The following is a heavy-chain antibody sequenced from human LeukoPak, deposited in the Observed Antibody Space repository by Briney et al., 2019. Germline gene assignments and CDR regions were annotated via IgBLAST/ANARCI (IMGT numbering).Heavy chain of an antibody. CDR3: ARRGEYDSRGYADY. CDR1: GYTFTSYD. CDR2: IIPIFGTA. J-gene: IGHJ4*02. D-gene: IGHD3-22*01. Sequence: SVKVSCKASGYTFTSYDINWVRQATGQGLEWMGGIIPIFGTANYAQKFQGRVTITTDESTSTAYMELSSLRSEDTAVYYCARRGEYDSRGYADYWGQGTLVTVSS. V-gene: IGHV1-69*05.